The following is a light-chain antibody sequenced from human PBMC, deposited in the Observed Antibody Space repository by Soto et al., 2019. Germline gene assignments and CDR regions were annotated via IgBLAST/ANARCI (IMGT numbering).Light chain of an antibody. Sequence: EIVFTQSPATPFLFPGGKTTPSRRGSQSVSSYLAWYQQKPGQAPRLLIYDASNRATGIPARFSGSGSGTDFTITISSLEPEDFAVYYCQQRSNWPPITFGQGTRLEIK. CDR3: QQRSNWPPIT. J-gene: IGKJ5*01. CDR1: QSVSSY. V-gene: IGKV3-11*01. CDR2: DAS.